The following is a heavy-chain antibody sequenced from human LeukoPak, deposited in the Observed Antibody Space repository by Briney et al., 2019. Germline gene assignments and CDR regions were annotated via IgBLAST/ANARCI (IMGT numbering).Heavy chain of an antibody. CDR3: ARHGCSGGSCYQNYYYYGMDV. CDR1: GGSISSYY. J-gene: IGHJ6*02. Sequence: SETLSLTCTVSGGSISSYYWSWIRQPPGKGLEWIGYIYYSGSTNYNPSLKSRVTISVDTSKNQFSLKLSSVTAADTAVYYCARHGCSGGSCYQNYYYYGMDVWGQGTTVTVSS. D-gene: IGHD2-15*01. CDR2: IYYSGST. V-gene: IGHV4-59*08.